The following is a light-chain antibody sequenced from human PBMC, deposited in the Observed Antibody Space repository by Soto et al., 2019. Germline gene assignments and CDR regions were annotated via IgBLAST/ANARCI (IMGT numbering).Light chain of an antibody. CDR1: SSDVGSYNL. CDR2: EVS. V-gene: IGLV2-23*02. J-gene: IGLJ7*01. Sequence: QSALTQPASVSGSPGQSITISCTGTSSDVGSYNLVSWYQQHPGKAPKLMISEVSKRPSGISDRFSGSKSGRTASLTISGLQAEDEADYYCCSYAGTSTHTVFGGSTQLTVL. CDR3: CSYAGTSTHTV.